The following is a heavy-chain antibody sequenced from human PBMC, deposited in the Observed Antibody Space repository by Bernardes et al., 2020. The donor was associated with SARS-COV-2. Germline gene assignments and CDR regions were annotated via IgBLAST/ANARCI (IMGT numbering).Heavy chain of an antibody. CDR1: GASLSTNNYY. V-gene: IGHV4-39*01. Sequence: SETLSLTCAVSGASLSTNNYYWGWIPQRNGTELEWIMSHYASRNYYYNPSLQSRVRGSVDTSKHQFSLRLRFVTAADTAVYYCAGSSCGIDCYIGVLRSWDYGMDGWGHGTTVPVSS. J-gene: IGHJ6*02. D-gene: IGHD2-21*02. CDR3: AGSSCGIDCYIGVLRSWDYGMDG. CDR2: HYASRNY.